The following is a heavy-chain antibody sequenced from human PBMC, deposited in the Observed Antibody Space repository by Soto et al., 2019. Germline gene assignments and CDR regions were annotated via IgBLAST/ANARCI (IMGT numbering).Heavy chain of an antibody. CDR2: IYHSGTT. V-gene: IGHV4-38-2*01. CDR1: GDSITSIYH. CDR3: ARRDWKFRGYNFDS. J-gene: IGHJ4*02. D-gene: IGHD1-1*01. Sequence: SETLSLTCAVSGDSITSIYHWAWIRQPPGRGLEWVASIYHSGTTYYNPSLKSRVTMSVDTSKNQFSLNLTSVTAADTAVYFCARRDWKFRGYNFDSWGQGSLVTVSS.